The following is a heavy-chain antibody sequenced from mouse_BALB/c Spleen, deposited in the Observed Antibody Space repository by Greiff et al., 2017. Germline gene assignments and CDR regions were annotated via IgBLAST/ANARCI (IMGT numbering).Heavy chain of an antibody. V-gene: IGHV2-9*02. D-gene: IGHD2-1*01. Sequence: VQLQESGPGLVAPSQSLSITCTVSGFSLTSYGVHWVRQPPGKGLEWLGVIWAGGSTNYNSALLSRLSISKDNSKSQVFLKMISLQTDDTAMYYCSRDYGTGFAYWGQGTLVTVSA. J-gene: IGHJ3*01. CDR2: IWAGGST. CDR3: SRDYGTGFAY. CDR1: GFSLTSYG.